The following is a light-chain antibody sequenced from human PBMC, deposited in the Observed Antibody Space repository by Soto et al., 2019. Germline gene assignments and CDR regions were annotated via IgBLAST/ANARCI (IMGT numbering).Light chain of an antibody. CDR2: AAS. J-gene: IGKJ5*01. CDR1: QDIAGY. CDR3: QQYNDWPPIT. V-gene: IGKV1-12*01. Sequence: DIQVTQSPSSASAPVGDRVTITCRASQDIAGYLARYQQKPGRAPELLIHAASSLQSGVPSRFSGSGSGTEFTLTISSLQSEDLAVYYCQQYNDWPPITFGQGTRLAI.